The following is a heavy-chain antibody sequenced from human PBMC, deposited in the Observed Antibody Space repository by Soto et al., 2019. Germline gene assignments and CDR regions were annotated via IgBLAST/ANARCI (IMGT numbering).Heavy chain of an antibody. J-gene: IGHJ6*02. CDR1: GGSISSADYY. Sequence: SETLSLTCTVSGGSISSADYYWSWVRQPPGKGLEWIGYIYYSGSTFFNPSLKSRVTISKDTSRNQFSLRLNSVTAADTAVYYCARAIVVTIGGMDVWGQGTTVTVS. CDR2: IYYSGST. V-gene: IGHV4-30-4*01. D-gene: IGHD5-12*01. CDR3: ARAIVVTIGGMDV.